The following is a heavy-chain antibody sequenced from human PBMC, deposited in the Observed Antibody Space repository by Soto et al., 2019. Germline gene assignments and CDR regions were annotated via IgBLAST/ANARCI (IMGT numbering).Heavy chain of an antibody. CDR1: GDSINSGNYY. D-gene: IGHD6-19*01. CDR2: IDYAGGA. Sequence: QVHLKESGPGLVKPSQTLSLICTVSGDSINSGNYYWSWIRQRPGKGLEWVGFIDYAGGAHYNPSLQSRLTMSIDTSNNQFSLRLDSETAADTAVYYCAKALVAGVASDRGYFDSWGLGTLVTVSS. J-gene: IGHJ4*01. CDR3: AKALVAGVASDRGYFDS. V-gene: IGHV4-31*03.